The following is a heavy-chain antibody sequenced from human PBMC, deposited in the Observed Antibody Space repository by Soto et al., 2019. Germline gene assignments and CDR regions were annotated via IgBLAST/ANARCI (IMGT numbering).Heavy chain of an antibody. CDR2: ISGYNGNT. J-gene: IGHJ6*02. V-gene: IGHV1-18*04. CDR3: ARAGKYYYGSGSPYYYGMDV. D-gene: IGHD3-10*01. CDR1: GYTFTSYG. Sequence: QVQLVQSGAEVKKPGASVKVSCKASGYTFTSYGVSWVRQAPGQGLEWMGWISGYNGNTNYAQKLQGRVTMTTDTSTSTAYMELRSLRSYDTAVYYCARAGKYYYGSGSPYYYGMDVWGQGITVTVCS.